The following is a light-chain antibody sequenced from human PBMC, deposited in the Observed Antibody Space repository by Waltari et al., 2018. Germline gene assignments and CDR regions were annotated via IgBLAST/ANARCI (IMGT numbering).Light chain of an antibody. CDR1: SSDVGGFNY. CDR3: CSYAGSYTFDVV. CDR2: DVS. V-gene: IGLV2-11*01. J-gene: IGLJ2*01. Sequence: QSALTQPRSVSGSPGQSVTISCTGTSSDVGGFNYVSWSQQHQGKAPKLMIYDVSQRPSGVPDRFSGSKSGNTASLTISGLQAEDEADYYCCSYAGSYTFDVVFGGGTKLTVL.